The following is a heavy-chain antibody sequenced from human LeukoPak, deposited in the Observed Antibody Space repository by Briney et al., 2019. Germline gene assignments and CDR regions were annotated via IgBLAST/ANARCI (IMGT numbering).Heavy chain of an antibody. CDR3: ARGSSSHRAWFDP. CDR1: GRSISSYY. CDR2: IYYSGST. Sequence: SDTLSLTCSLSGRSISSYYWSWLRHPPGEGLEWLGYIYYSGSTNYNPSLKSRVTISVDTSKNQFSLKLRSVTAADTAVYYCARGSSSHRAWFDPWGQGTLVTVSS. J-gene: IGHJ5*02. V-gene: IGHV4-59*07. D-gene: IGHD6-6*01.